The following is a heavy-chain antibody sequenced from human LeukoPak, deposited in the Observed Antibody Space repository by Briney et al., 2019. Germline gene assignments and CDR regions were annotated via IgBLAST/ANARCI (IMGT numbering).Heavy chain of an antibody. CDR2: IYYSGST. V-gene: IGHV4-59*12. Sequence: PSETLSLTCTVSGGSISSYYWSWIRQPPGKGLEWIGYIYYSGSTNYNPSLKSRVTISVDTSKNQFSLKLSSVTAADTAVYYCARGRSPVRGVIKGPSRYYYYGMDVWGQGTTVTVSS. CDR1: GGSISSYY. CDR3: ARGRSPVRGVIKGPSRYYYYGMDV. J-gene: IGHJ6*02. D-gene: IGHD3-10*01.